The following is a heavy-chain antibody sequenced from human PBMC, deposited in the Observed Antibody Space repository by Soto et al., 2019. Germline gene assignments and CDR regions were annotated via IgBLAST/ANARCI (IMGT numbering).Heavy chain of an antibody. CDR1: GGSISSSSYY. J-gene: IGHJ3*02. V-gene: IGHV4-39*01. CDR3: AMPTVTIGAFAI. Sequence: QLQLQESGPGLVKPSETLSLTCTVSGGSISSSSYYWGWIRQPPGKGLEWIGSIYYSGSTYYNPSLLRRVPLIVHTSMTQVYLKLSSVTAADTPVEFGAMPTVTIGAFAIWGQGTMVTVSS. D-gene: IGHD4-17*01. CDR2: IYYSGST.